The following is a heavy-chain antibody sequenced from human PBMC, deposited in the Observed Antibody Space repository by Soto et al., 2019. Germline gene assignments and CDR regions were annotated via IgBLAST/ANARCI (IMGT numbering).Heavy chain of an antibody. CDR1: GFTFSSYA. D-gene: IGHD3-10*01. Sequence: EVQLLESGGGLVQPGGSLRLSCAASGFTFSSYAMSWVRQAPGMGLEWVSAIIGSGGSTYYADSVMGRFTISRDNSKNTLYLQMNSRRAEDTAVYYCAEDRGGSYDYWYFDLWGRGTLVTVSS. CDR3: AEDRGGSYDYWYFDL. V-gene: IGHV3-23*01. J-gene: IGHJ2*01. CDR2: IIGSGGST.